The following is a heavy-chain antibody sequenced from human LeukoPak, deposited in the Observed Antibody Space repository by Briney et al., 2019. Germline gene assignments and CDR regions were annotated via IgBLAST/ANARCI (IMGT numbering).Heavy chain of an antibody. D-gene: IGHD2-2*03. Sequence: SETLSLTCTVSGGSISSSSYYWGWIRQPPGKGLEWIGSIYYSGSTHYNPSLKSRVTISVDTSKNQFSLKLSSVTAADTAVYYCASRLDIVVVPAAIHFDYWGQGTLVTVSS. J-gene: IGHJ4*02. CDR1: GGSISSSSYY. CDR3: ASRLDIVVVPAAIHFDY. CDR2: IYYSGST. V-gene: IGHV4-39*01.